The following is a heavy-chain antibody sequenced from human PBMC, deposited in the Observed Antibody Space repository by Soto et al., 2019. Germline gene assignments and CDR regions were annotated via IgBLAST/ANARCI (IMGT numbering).Heavy chain of an antibody. J-gene: IGHJ4*02. CDR3: AKLPFIKWLRLGGPDY. V-gene: IGHV3-23*01. CDR1: GFTFSSYA. CDR2: ISGSGGST. Sequence: EVQLLESGGGLVQPGGSLRLSCAASGFTFSSYAMSWVRQAPGKGLEWVSAISGSGGSTYYADSVKGRFTISRDNSKNTLYLQMNSLRAEDTAVYYWAKLPFIKWLRLGGPDYWGQGTLVTVSS. D-gene: IGHD5-12*01.